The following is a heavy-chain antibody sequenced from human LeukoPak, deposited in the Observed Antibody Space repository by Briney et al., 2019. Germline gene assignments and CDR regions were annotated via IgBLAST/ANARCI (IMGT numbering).Heavy chain of an antibody. CDR2: ISTYNDNT. Sequence: ASVKVSCKASGYTFTSYGISWVRQAPGQGLEWLGWISTYNDNTNYAQKLQGRVTMTTDTSTSAAYMELRSLRSDDTAVYYCARASWGSGGDYWGQGTLVTVSS. CDR1: GYTFTSYG. J-gene: IGHJ4*02. CDR3: ARASWGSGGDY. V-gene: IGHV1-18*01. D-gene: IGHD3-10*01.